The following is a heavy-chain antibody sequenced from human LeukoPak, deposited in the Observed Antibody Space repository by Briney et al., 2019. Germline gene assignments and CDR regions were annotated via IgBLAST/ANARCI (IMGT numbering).Heavy chain of an antibody. D-gene: IGHD3-22*01. J-gene: IGHJ4*02. CDR2: IYYSGST. V-gene: IGHV4-39*01. Sequence: SETLSLTCTVSGGSISSSSYYWGWIRQPPGKGLEWIGSIYYSGSTYYNPSLKSRVTISVDTSKNQFSLKLSSVTAADTAVYYCARHDYDSSGYRYWGQGTLVTVSS. CDR1: GGSISSSSYY. CDR3: ARHDYDSSGYRY.